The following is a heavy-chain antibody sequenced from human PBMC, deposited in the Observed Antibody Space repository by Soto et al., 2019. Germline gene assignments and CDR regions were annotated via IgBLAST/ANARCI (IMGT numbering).Heavy chain of an antibody. CDR3: ASSPHPRLIGAPGHLGPWYFGMDV. CDR1: GGTLSSYG. V-gene: IGHV1-69*01. J-gene: IGHJ6*02. D-gene: IGHD6-6*01. CDR2: IIPMFGTT. Sequence: QVQLVQSGTEVKKPGSSVKVSCKASGGTLSSYGITWVRQAPGQGLKWMGGIIPMFGTTNYAQEFQASGTITADESTRTTYMELSSLRSEHTALYYCASSPHPRLIGAPGHLGPWYFGMDVWGQGTTVIVSS.